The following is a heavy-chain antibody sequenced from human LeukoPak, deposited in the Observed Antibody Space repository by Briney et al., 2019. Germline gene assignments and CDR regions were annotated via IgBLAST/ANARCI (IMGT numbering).Heavy chain of an antibody. Sequence: SETLSLTCTVSGGSISSSTYYWGWIRRPPGKGLEWIGSIYYSGSTYYNPSLKSRVTVSVDTSKNQFSLNLSSVAAADTAMYYCARGGPAVLYYFDFWGQGTLVTVSS. V-gene: IGHV4-39*07. CDR3: ARGGPAVLYYFDF. CDR1: GGSISSSTYY. CDR2: IYYSGST. D-gene: IGHD2-8*01. J-gene: IGHJ4*02.